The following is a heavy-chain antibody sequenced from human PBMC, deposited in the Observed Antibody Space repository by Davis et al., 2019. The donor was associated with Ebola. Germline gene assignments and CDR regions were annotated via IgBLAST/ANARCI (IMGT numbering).Heavy chain of an antibody. Sequence: GGSLRLSCAASGLTITTNYMNWVRQAPGKGLEWVSSISSSSSYIYYADSVKGRFTISRDNSKNTLYVQMNSLRAEDTAVYYCARGVGAAWRSDVFDIWGQGTLVTVSS. V-gene: IGHV3-21*04. D-gene: IGHD3-10*01. CDR3: ARGVGAAWRSDVFDI. CDR2: ISSSSSYI. CDR1: GLTITTNY. J-gene: IGHJ4*02.